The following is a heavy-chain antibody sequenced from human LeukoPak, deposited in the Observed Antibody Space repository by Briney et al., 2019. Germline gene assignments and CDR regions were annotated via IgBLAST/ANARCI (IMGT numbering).Heavy chain of an antibody. J-gene: IGHJ3*02. Sequence: GGSLRLSCAASGFNFRTYGMGWVRQAAGKGLEWLSGTSASGESTYYADSVKGRFTISRDNSKNTLYLQMNSLRPEDTAVYYCAKLQWGRHDAFDIWGQGIMVTVSS. D-gene: IGHD3-16*01. CDR2: TSASGEST. CDR1: GFNFRTYG. V-gene: IGHV3-23*01. CDR3: AKLQWGRHDAFDI.